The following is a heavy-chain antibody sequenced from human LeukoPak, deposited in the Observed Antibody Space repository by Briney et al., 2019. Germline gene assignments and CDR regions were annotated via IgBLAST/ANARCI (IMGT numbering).Heavy chain of an antibody. CDR2: IKQDGSEK. Sequence: GGSLRLSCAASGFTFSSYWMSWVRQAPGKGLEWVANIKQDGSEKYYVDSVKGRFTISRDNAKNSLYLQMNSLRAEDTAVYYCAKPAYSSSWFGDGFDYWGQGTLVTVSS. D-gene: IGHD6-13*01. V-gene: IGHV3-7*03. J-gene: IGHJ4*02. CDR3: AKPAYSSSWFGDGFDY. CDR1: GFTFSSYW.